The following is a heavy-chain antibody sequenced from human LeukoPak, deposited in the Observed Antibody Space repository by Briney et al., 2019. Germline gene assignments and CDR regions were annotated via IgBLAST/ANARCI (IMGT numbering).Heavy chain of an antibody. CDR1: GFTFSSHS. V-gene: IGHV3-48*01. CDR3: AREYSSSSGRSFDY. Sequence: GGSLRLSCAASGFTFSSHSMNWIRQAPGKGLEWVSYISSSTTNMYYADSVKGRFTISRDNAKNSLYLQMNSLRAEDTAVYYCAREYSSSSGRSFDYWGQGTLVTVSS. J-gene: IGHJ4*02. D-gene: IGHD6-6*01. CDR2: ISSSTTNM.